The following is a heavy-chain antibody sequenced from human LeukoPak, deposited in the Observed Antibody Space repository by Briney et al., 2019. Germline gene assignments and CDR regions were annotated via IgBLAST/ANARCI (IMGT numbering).Heavy chain of an antibody. V-gene: IGHV3-48*03. CDR3: ARDSRRVIDY. Sequence: GGSLRLSCAASGFTFSSYEMNWVRQARGKGLEGVSYISSSGSTIYYADSVKGRFTISRDNAKNSLYLQINSLRAEDTAVYYCARDSRRVIDYWGQGTLVTVSS. CDR1: GFTFSSYE. CDR2: ISSSGSTI. J-gene: IGHJ4*02. D-gene: IGHD2-21*01.